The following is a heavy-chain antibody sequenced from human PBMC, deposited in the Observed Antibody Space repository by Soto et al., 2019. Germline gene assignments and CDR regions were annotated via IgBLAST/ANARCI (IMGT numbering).Heavy chain of an antibody. D-gene: IGHD3-10*01. CDR3: ARGITMVRGVIITYAFDI. V-gene: IGHV4-59*01. CDR2: IYYSGST. CDR1: GCSIISCY. J-gene: IGHJ3*02. Sequence: SETLSLTCTVSGCSIISCYWNWIWQRPGKGLEWIGYIYYSGSTNYNPSLKSRVTISVDTSENQFSLKLSSVTAADTAVYYCARGITMVRGVIITYAFDICGQGTMVT.